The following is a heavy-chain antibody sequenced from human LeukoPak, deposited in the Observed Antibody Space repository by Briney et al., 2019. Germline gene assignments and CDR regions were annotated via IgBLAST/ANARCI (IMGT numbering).Heavy chain of an antibody. V-gene: IGHV3-23*01. CDR3: AKSPLYYDYWQYYFDY. CDR1: RFTFTSYA. CDR2: ISGSGGST. J-gene: IGHJ4*02. D-gene: IGHD3-22*01. Sequence: GGFLRLSCAASRFTFTSYAMTWVRQAPGKGLEWVSAISGSGGSTYYADSVKGRFTISRDNSKNTLYLQMNSLRPEDTAVYYCAKSPLYYDYWQYYFDYWGQGTLVIVSS.